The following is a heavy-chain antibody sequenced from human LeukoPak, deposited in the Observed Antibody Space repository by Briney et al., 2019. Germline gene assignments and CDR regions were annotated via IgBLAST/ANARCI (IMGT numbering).Heavy chain of an antibody. J-gene: IGHJ4*02. Sequence: ASVKVSCKASGYTFTSYYMHWVRQAPGQGLEWMGIINPSGGSTSYAQKFQGRVTITRDTSTSTVYMELSSLRSEDTAVYYCARGGLGIVVVPAAIGGVDYWGQGTLVTVSS. CDR2: INPSGGST. D-gene: IGHD2-2*01. V-gene: IGHV1-46*01. CDR3: ARGGLGIVVVPAAIGGVDY. CDR1: GYTFTSYY.